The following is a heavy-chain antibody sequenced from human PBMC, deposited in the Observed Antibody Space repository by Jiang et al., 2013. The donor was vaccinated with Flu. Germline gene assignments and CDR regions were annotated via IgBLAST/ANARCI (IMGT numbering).Heavy chain of an antibody. CDR3: ARLRGCSSTSCYTDY. D-gene: IGHD2-2*02. CDR2: ISGSADST. CDR1: GFTFSNYA. J-gene: IGHJ4*02. V-gene: IGHV3-23*01. Sequence: QLLESGGGLVQPGGSLRLSCAASGFTFSNYAMSWVRQAPGKGLEWVSGISGSADSTYYADSVKGRFTISRDNSKNTVYLQMNSLRAEDTAVYYCARLRGCSSTSCYTDYWGQGTLVTVSS.